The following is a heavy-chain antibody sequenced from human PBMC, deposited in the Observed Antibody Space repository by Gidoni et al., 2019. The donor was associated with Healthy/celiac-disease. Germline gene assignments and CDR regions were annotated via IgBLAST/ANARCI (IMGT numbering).Heavy chain of an antibody. CDR2: IYYSGST. CDR1: GGSISSSSYY. J-gene: IGHJ4*02. V-gene: IGHV4-39*02. D-gene: IGHD3-22*01. CDR3: ARDYYDSSGSIPRGAPRGGY. Sequence: QLQLQESGPGLVKPSETLSLTCTVSGGSISSSSYYWGWIRQPPGKGLEWIGSIYYSGSTYYNPSLKSRVTISVDTSKNQFSLKLSSVTAADTAVYYCARDYYDSSGSIPRGAPRGGYWGQGTLVTVSS.